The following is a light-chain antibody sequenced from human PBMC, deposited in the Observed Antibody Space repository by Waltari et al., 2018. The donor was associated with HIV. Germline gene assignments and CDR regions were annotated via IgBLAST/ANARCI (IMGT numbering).Light chain of an antibody. J-gene: IGLJ1*01. CDR3: SSYTSSSTLYV. CDR1: RSDVGGYNY. V-gene: IGLV2-14*01. Sequence: QSALTQPASVSGSPGQSITISCTGTRSDVGGYNYVSWYQQHPGKAPKLMIYEVSNRPSGVSNRFSGSKSGNTASLTISGLQAEDEAGYYCSSYTSSSTLYVFGTGTKVTVL. CDR2: EVS.